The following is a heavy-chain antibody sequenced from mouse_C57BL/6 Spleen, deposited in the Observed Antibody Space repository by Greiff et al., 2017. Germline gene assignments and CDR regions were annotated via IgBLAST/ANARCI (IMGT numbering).Heavy chain of an antibody. V-gene: IGHV1-59*01. J-gene: IGHJ2*01. CDR2: NDPSDSYT. Sequence: WVKQRPGQGLEWIGVNDPSDSYTNYNQKFKGKATLTVDTSSSTAYMQLSSLTSEDSAVYYCARFRGSYYFDYWGQGTTLTVSS. CDR3: ARFRGSYYFDY.